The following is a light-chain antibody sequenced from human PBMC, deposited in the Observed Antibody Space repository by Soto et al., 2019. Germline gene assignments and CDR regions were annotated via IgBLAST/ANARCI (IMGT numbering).Light chain of an antibody. CDR2: DVS. V-gene: IGLV2-14*01. Sequence: QSALTQPASVSGSPGQSITISCTGTSSDVGGYNYVSWYQQHPGKAPKLMIYDVSNRPSGVSNRFSGSKSGNTASLTISGLQDEDEAAYYCSSYKSSSTYVVFGGGTKLTVL. J-gene: IGLJ2*01. CDR1: SSDVGGYNY. CDR3: SSYKSSSTYVV.